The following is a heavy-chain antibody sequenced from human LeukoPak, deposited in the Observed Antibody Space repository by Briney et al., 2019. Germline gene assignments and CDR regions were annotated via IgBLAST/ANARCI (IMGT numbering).Heavy chain of an antibody. CDR2: ISGSGGSR. CDR1: GFAFSTYG. V-gene: IGHV3-23*01. D-gene: IGHD1-26*01. Sequence: GTLRLSCAASGFAFSTYGMSWVRQAPGKGLEWVSGISGSGGSRFYTDSVKGRFTISRDNSKNTLYLQMNSLRAEDTAVYYCAKLREWELPDLFDYWGQGTLVTVSS. J-gene: IGHJ4*02. CDR3: AKLREWELPDLFDY.